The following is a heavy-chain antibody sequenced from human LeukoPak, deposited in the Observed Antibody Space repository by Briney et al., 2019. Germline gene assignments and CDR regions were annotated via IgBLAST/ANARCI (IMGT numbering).Heavy chain of an antibody. D-gene: IGHD3-22*01. CDR3: AKDTTYYYDSSGYYSTDYFDY. CDR1: GFTFSSYA. J-gene: IGHJ4*02. CDR2: INGSGGST. V-gene: IGHV3-23*01. Sequence: GGSLRLSCAASGFTFSSYAMSWVRQAPGKGLEWVSAINGSGGSTYYADFVKGRFTISRDNSKNTLYLQINSLRAEDTAVYYCAKDTTYYYDSSGYYSTDYFDYWGQGTLVTVSS.